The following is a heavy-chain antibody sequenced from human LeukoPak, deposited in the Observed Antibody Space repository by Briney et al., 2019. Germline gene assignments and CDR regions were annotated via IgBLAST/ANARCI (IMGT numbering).Heavy chain of an antibody. CDR2: IYSGGST. D-gene: IGHD7-27*01. J-gene: IGHJ4*02. CDR3: ARESTKPTGDFDY. CDR1: GFTVSSNY. V-gene: IGHV3-66*01. Sequence: GRSLRLSCAASGFTVSSNYMSWVRQAPGKGLEWVSVIYSGGSTYYADSVKGRFTISRDNSKNTLYLQMNSLRAEDTAVYYCARESTKPTGDFDYWGQGTLVTVSS.